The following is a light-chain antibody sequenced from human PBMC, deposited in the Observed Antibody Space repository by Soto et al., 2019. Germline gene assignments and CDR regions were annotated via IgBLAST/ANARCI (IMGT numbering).Light chain of an antibody. Sequence: QSALTQPASVSGSPGQSITISCTGASSTIGSYDLVSWYQHHPGKAPKLMIYEDSKRPSGVSNRFSGSKSGNTASLTVSGLQAEDEADYYCCSYSGSSTYVFGTGTQLTVL. CDR1: SSTIGSYDL. J-gene: IGLJ1*01. CDR2: EDS. V-gene: IGLV2-23*01. CDR3: CSYSGSSTYV.